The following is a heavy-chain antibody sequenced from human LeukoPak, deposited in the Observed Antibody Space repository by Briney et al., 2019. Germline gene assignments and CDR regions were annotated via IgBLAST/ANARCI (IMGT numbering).Heavy chain of an antibody. D-gene: IGHD3-10*01. CDR2: IYSTGTT. V-gene: IGHV4-4*07. J-gene: IGHJ5*02. Sequence: PSETLSLXCTVSGDSITSYYWTWIRQPAGKGLEWIGRIYSTGTTTYNPSLKSRVTMSVDTSKNEFSLKLNSVTAADTAVYYCTRDRGTDGSDQLDPWGQGILVTVSS. CDR1: GDSITSYY. CDR3: TRDRGTDGSDQLDP.